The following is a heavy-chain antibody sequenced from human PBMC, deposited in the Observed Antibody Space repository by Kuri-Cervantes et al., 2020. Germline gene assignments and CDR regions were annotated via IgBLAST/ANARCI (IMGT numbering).Heavy chain of an antibody. Sequence: GGSLRLSCVASGFTFGDDDVNWVRQAPGKGLEWVSGLGQSGPNTNYADSVRGRFTISRDNSKSTLYLQMNSLRAEDTAVYYCVRDGGNCSGGSCYQGFYYYFYMGVWGKGTTVTVSS. J-gene: IGHJ6*03. CDR3: VRDGGNCSGGSCYQGFYYYFYMGV. D-gene: IGHD2-15*01. CDR2: LGQSGPNT. CDR1: GFTFGDDD. V-gene: IGHV3-23*01.